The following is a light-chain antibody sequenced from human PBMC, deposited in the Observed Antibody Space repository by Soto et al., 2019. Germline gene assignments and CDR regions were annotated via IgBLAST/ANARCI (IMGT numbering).Light chain of an antibody. J-gene: IGKJ4*01. CDR3: QQYLDPLLT. V-gene: IGKV1-12*01. CDR2: TGS. Sequence: DIQMTQSPSSVSASVGDRVTITCRASQAIDSWLAWYQQKPGEAPKLLIFTGSLLHSGVPPRFSGSGSGTDFTLTISSLRAEDVAVYYCQQYLDPLLTFGGGTKVEIK. CDR1: QAIDSW.